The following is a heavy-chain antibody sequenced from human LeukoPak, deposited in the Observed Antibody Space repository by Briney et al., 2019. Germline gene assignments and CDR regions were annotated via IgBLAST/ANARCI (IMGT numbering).Heavy chain of an antibody. Sequence: SETLSLTCAVYGGSFSGYYWSWIRQPPGKGLEWIGEVNHSGSTNYNPSLKSRVTISVDTSKNQFSLKLSSVTAADTAVYYCARTQSFYYVSGSPGLIDYWGQGTLVTVPS. CDR3: ARTQSFYYVSGSPGLIDY. J-gene: IGHJ4*02. CDR1: GGSFSGYY. D-gene: IGHD3-10*01. V-gene: IGHV4-34*01. CDR2: VNHSGST.